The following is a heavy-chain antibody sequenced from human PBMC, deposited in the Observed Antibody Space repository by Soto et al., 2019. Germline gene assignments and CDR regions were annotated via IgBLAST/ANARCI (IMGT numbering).Heavy chain of an antibody. Sequence: ASVKVSCKASGYTFTGYYMHWVRQAPGQGLEWMGWINPNSGGTNYAQKFQGRVTMTRDTSISTAYMELSRLRSDDTAVYYCAREGQWGCDILNGYYNYYYFDYWGQGTLVTVSS. V-gene: IGHV1-2*02. D-gene: IGHD3-9*01. CDR2: INPNSGGT. J-gene: IGHJ4*02. CDR3: AREGQWGCDILNGYYNYYYFDY. CDR1: GYTFTGYY.